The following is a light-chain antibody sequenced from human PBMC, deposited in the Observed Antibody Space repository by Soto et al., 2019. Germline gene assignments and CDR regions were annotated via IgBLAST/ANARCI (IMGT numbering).Light chain of an antibody. CDR3: AAWDDSLNGLYV. CDR1: SSNIGGHT. J-gene: IGLJ1*01. Sequence: QSVLAQPPSASGTPGQRVTISCSGSSSNIGGHTVNWYQQVPGTAPRLLIYINNQRPSGVPDRFSASKSGTSASLAISGLQSDDAADYYCAAWDDSLNGLYVFGTGTKLTVL. CDR2: INN. V-gene: IGLV1-44*01.